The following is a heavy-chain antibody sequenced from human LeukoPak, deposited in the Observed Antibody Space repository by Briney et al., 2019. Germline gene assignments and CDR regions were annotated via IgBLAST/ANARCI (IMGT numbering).Heavy chain of an antibody. CDR2: ISSSSSSI. CDR3: ARANYGSGSYSLSDY. CDR1: GITLSTYS. D-gene: IGHD3-10*01. V-gene: IGHV3-48*04. Sequence: GGSLRLSCAASGITLSTYSMNWVRQAPGKGLEWVSYISSSSSSIYHADSVKGRFTISRDNAKNSLYLQMNSLRAEDTAVYYCARANYGSGSYSLSDYWGQGTLVTVSS. J-gene: IGHJ4*02.